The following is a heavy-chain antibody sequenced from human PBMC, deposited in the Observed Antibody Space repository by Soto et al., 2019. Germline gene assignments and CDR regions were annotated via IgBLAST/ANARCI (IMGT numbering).Heavy chain of an antibody. D-gene: IGHD6-19*01. CDR2: IIPVFGII. CDR1: GGNPSNSA. J-gene: IGHJ6*02. Sequence: QVHLLLQSGAEVRKPGSSVKVACKASGGNPSNSAISWVRQAPGQGLEWMGVIIPVFGIISHAQNFQGRVTITADESTSTAYMELSSLRSEDTAVYFCAGGRIVVAGSSAYYSMDVWGQGTTVTVSS. V-gene: IGHV1-69*01. CDR3: AGGRIVVAGSSAYYSMDV.